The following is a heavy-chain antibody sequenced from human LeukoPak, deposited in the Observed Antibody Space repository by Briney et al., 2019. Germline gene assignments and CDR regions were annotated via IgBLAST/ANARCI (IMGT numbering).Heavy chain of an antibody. J-gene: IGHJ3*02. V-gene: IGHV4-30-4*01. CDR2: IYYSGST. D-gene: IGHD3-10*01. CDR1: GGSISSGDYS. CDR3: ARGSGTIDAFDI. Sequence: SQTLSLTCTVSGGSISSGDYSWSWIRQPPGKGLEWIGYIYYSGSTYYNPSLKSRVTISVDTSKNQFSLKLSSVTAADTAVYYCARGSGTIDAFDIWGQGTMVTVSS.